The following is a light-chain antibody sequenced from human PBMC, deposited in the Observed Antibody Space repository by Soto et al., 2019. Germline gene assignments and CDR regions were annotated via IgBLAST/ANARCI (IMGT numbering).Light chain of an antibody. V-gene: IGLV1-40*01. J-gene: IGLJ1*01. Sequence: SVLTQPPSVSGAPGQRVTISCTGSSSNIGAGYDVHWYQQLPGTAPKLLIYRNSNRPSGVPDRFSGSKSGTSASLAITGLQAEDDADYYCQSYDSSLSVVFGTGTKLTVL. CDR2: RNS. CDR1: SSNIGAGYD. CDR3: QSYDSSLSVV.